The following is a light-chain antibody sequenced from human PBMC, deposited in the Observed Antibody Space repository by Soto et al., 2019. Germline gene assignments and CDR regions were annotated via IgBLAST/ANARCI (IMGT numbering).Light chain of an antibody. CDR3: QQYYTTPYT. J-gene: IGKJ2*01. V-gene: IGKV4-1*01. Sequence: DIVMTQSPVSLAVSLGESATINCKSSQSVLFLSNNENYLAWFQQKPGQPPKLLIYWASTRGSGVPDRFSGGGSGTDFTLTISSLQAEDVAVYYCQQYYTTPYTFGQGTKLEIK. CDR2: WAS. CDR1: QSVLFLSNNENY.